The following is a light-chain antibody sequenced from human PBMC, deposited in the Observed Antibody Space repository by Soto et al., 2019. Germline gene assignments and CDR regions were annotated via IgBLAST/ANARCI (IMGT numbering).Light chain of an antibody. Sequence: QSALTQPASVSGSPGQSITISCTGTSSDVGSYNYVSWDQQHPGKAPNLMIYEVSNRPSWVSNRFSGSKSCNTSSLTISGLQAADEANYDCCSYTSISTRVFGGGTQLTVL. CDR2: EVS. CDR3: CSYTSISTRV. J-gene: IGLJ7*01. V-gene: IGLV2-14*01. CDR1: SSDVGSYNY.